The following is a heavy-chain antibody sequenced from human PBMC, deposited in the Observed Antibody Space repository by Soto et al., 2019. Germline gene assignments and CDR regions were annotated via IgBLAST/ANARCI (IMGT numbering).Heavy chain of an antibody. V-gene: IGHV3-33*01. CDR1: GFRFATYG. Sequence: PGGSLRLSCAGTGFRFATYGLHWVRQAPGKGLEWVAVIWYDGCKKYYADSVKGRFTTSRDDSRSALYLQMNSLRAEDTAVYYCARDIRGRTNYFDPWGEGTLVTVSS. D-gene: IGHD1-7*01. CDR3: ARDIRGRTNYFDP. CDR2: IWYDGCKK. J-gene: IGHJ5*02.